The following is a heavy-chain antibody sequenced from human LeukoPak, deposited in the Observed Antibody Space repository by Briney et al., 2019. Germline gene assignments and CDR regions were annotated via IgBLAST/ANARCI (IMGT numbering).Heavy chain of an antibody. J-gene: IGHJ4*02. D-gene: IGHD2/OR15-2a*01. CDR1: GGSISSSSYY. V-gene: IGHV4-39*01. CDR2: IFYSGST. CDR3: ARRGCNSNICHFDY. Sequence: SETLSLTCTVSGGSISSSSYYWGWIRQPPGKGLEWIGSIFYSGSTSYNPSLKGRVTLSVDTSKNHFSLKLSSVTAADTAVYYCARRGCNSNICHFDYWGLGTLVTVSS.